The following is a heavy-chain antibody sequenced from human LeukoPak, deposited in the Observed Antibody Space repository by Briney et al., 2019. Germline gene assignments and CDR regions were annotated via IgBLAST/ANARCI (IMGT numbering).Heavy chain of an antibody. J-gene: IGHJ4*02. V-gene: IGHV4-59*08. CDR2: IYYSGST. D-gene: IGHD6-13*01. CDR1: GGSISSYY. CDR3: ARHRAAADPSLDY. Sequence: PSETLSLTCTVSGGSISSYYWSWLRQPPGKGREGIGYIYYSGSTNYNPSLKSRVTISVDTSKNQFSLKLSSVTAADTAVYYCARHRAAADPSLDYWGQGTLVTVSS.